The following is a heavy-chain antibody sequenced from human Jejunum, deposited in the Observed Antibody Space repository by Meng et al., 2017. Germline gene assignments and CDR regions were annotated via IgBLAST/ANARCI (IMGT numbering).Heavy chain of an antibody. V-gene: IGHV4-61*02. Sequence: SETLSLTYTVSGGSINSDSYYWSWIRQPAGKELEWIGRIHPRGSTNYNPSLKSRVTISHDTSQNQFSLRLSSVTAADTAVYYCARATGGSSGWYYYFDHWGQGTLVTVSS. CDR1: GGSINSDSYY. CDR3: ARATGGSSGWYYYFDH. J-gene: IGHJ4*02. CDR2: IHPRGST. D-gene: IGHD6-19*01.